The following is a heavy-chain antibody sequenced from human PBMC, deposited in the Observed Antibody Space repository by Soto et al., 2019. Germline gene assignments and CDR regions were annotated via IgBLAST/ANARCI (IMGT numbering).Heavy chain of an antibody. J-gene: IGHJ6*02. CDR1: GGSISSGGYY. Sequence: SETLSLTCTVSGGSISSGGYYWSWIRQHPGKGLEWIGYIYYSGSTYYNPSLKSRVTISVDTSKNQFSLKLSSVTAADTAVYYCARDRHRTIGMDVWGQGTTVTVSS. CDR3: ARDRHRTIGMDV. V-gene: IGHV4-31*03. CDR2: IYYSGST. D-gene: IGHD1-7*01.